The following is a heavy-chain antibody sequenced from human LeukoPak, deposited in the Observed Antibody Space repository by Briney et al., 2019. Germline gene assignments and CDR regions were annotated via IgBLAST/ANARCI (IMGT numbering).Heavy chain of an antibody. CDR2: ISYDGSNK. J-gene: IGHJ3*02. D-gene: IGHD3-16*02. CDR1: GFTFSSYA. Sequence: GGSLRLSCAASGFTFSSYAMHWVRQAPGKGLEWVAVISYDGSNKYYADSVKGRFTISRDNSKNTLYLQMNSLRAEDTAVYYRHMITFGGVIAHLDAFDIWGQGTMVTVSS. V-gene: IGHV3-30-3*01. CDR3: HMITFGGVIAHLDAFDI.